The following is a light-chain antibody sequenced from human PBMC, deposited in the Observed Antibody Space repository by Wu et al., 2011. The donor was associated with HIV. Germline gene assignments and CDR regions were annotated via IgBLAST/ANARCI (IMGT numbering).Light chain of an antibody. CDR3: QQYHDWQWT. CDR1: QSVTSN. Sequence: SCRASQSVTSNYLAWYQQKPGQAPRLLIFGASNRATGIPARFSGSGSGTEFTLTISSMQSEDFAVYYCQQYHDWQWTFGQGTKVEIK. J-gene: IGKJ1*01. V-gene: IGKV3D-15*01. CDR2: GAS.